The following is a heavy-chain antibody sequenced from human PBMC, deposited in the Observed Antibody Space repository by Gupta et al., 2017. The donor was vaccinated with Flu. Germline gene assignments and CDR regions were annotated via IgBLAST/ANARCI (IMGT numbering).Heavy chain of an antibody. Sequence: QVQLVESGGGVVQPGRSLTLSCAAFSFVFGSYGLNWVRQAPGKGLEWVAMISYDGGKTSYADSVKGRFTVSRENSRDTLYLQMDSLTDDDTAVYYCAKTGTTSYYYMDVWGNGTTVIVSS. CDR1: SFVFGSYG. V-gene: IGHV3-30*18. CDR2: ISYDGGKT. CDR3: AKTGTTSYYYMDV. J-gene: IGHJ6*03. D-gene: IGHD1-7*01.